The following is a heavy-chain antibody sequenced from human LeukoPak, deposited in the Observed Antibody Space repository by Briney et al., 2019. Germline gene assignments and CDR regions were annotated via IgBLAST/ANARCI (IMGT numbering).Heavy chain of an antibody. CDR3: ARAPYSSSWYRP. CDR2: IYYSGST. D-gene: IGHD6-13*01. V-gene: IGHV4-39*07. CDR1: GGSISSYY. Sequence: SETLSLTCSVSGGSISSYYWGWIRQPPGKGLEWIGSIYYSGSTYYNPSLKSRVTISVDTSKNQFSLKLSSVTAADTAVYYCARAPYSSSWYRPWGQGTLVTVSS. J-gene: IGHJ5*02.